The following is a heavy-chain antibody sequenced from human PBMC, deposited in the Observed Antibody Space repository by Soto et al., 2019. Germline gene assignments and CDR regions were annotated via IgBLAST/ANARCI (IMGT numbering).Heavy chain of an antibody. Sequence: PGGSLRLSCAASGLTFSSYSMNWVRQAPGKGLGWVANIKEDGSEKYYVDSVRGRFTISRDNAKNSLYLQMNSLRADDTAVYYCARWGERTSGFEYWGRGTLVTVSS. D-gene: IGHD3-16*01. CDR3: ARWGERTSGFEY. CDR1: GLTFSSYS. V-gene: IGHV3-7*05. J-gene: IGHJ4*02. CDR2: IKEDGSEK.